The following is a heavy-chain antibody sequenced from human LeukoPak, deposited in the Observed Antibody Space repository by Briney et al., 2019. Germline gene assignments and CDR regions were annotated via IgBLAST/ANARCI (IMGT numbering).Heavy chain of an antibody. CDR3: AKDLEGLLNPSDY. CDR2: ISYDGSNK. CDR1: GFTFSSYW. Sequence: GGSLRLSCAASGFTFSSYWMSWVRQAPGKGLEWVAVISYDGSNKYYADSVKGRFTISRDNFKNTLYLQMNSLRAEDTAVYYCAKDLEGLLNPSDYWGQGTLVTVSS. D-gene: IGHD1-1*01. V-gene: IGHV3-30*18. J-gene: IGHJ4*02.